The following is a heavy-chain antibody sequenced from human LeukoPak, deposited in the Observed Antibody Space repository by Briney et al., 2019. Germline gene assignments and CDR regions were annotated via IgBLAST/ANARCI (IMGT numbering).Heavy chain of an antibody. CDR3: AKAEYGGNSGLDY. CDR2: ISYDGSNK. Sequence: PGGSLRLSCAASGFTFSSYGIHWVRQAPGKGLEWVAVISYDGSNKYYADSVKGRFTISRDNSKNTLYLQMNSLRAEDTAVYYCAKAEYGGNSGLDYWGQGTLVTVSS. D-gene: IGHD4-23*01. V-gene: IGHV3-30*18. CDR1: GFTFSSYG. J-gene: IGHJ4*02.